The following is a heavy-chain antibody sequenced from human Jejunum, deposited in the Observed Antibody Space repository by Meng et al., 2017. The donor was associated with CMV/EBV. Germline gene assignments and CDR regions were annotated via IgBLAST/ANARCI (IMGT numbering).Heavy chain of an antibody. Sequence: WVASGFTFSKFGMHWVRQAPGKGLGWVAVIWGDGSETYYSDSVKGRFTIFRDNPRNTLYLQMNSLRADDTARYFCAKGGSGSYDWFDPWGQGTLVTVSS. D-gene: IGHD1-26*01. J-gene: IGHJ5*02. CDR3: AKGGSGSYDWFDP. V-gene: IGHV3-33*03. CDR1: GFTFSKFG. CDR2: IWGDGSET.